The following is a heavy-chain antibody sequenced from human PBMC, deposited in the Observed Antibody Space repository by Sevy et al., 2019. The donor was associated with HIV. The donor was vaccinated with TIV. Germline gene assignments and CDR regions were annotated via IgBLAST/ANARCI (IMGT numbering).Heavy chain of an antibody. Sequence: GGSLRLSCAASGFIFSTYAMSWVRQAPGKGLEWVSAISGSGGSTYNADSMKGRFTISRDNSKNTLYLQMNSLRPEDTAVYYCARDLPSAVINPFYYYGLDVWGQGTTVTVSS. CDR1: GFIFSTYA. V-gene: IGHV3-23*01. CDR3: ARDLPSAVINPFYYYGLDV. D-gene: IGHD3-22*01. J-gene: IGHJ6*02. CDR2: ISGSGGST.